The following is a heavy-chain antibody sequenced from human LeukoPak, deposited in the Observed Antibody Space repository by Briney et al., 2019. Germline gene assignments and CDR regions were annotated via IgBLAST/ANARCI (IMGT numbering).Heavy chain of an antibody. CDR1: GFTFSSYA. CDR2: ISGSGGST. J-gene: IGHJ4*02. CDR3: ARISSPQLERPNY. D-gene: IGHD1-1*01. Sequence: PGGSLRLSCAASGFTFSSYAMSWVRQAPGKGLEWVSAISGSGGSTYYADSVRGRFTISRDNSWNTLYLQMNSLRAEDTAVYYCARISSPQLERPNYCGQGTLVTVSS. V-gene: IGHV3-23*01.